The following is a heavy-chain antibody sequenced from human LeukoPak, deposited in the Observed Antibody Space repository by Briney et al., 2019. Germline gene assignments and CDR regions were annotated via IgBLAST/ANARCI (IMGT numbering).Heavy chain of an antibody. CDR2: IIPIFGTA. J-gene: IGHJ4*02. V-gene: IGHV1-69*05. D-gene: IGHD5-12*01. CDR1: GGTFSSYA. CDR3: ARDVSGYDPDTRFDY. Sequence: SVKVSCXASGGTFSSYAISWVRQAPGQGLEWMGRIIPIFGTANYAQKFQGRVTITTDESTSTAYMELSSLRSEDTAVYYCARDVSGYDPDTRFDYWGQGTLVTASS.